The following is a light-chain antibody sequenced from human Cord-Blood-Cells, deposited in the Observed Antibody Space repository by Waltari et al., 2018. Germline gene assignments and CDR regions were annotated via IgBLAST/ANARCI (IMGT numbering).Light chain of an antibody. CDR1: QSSSSD. CDR2: AAS. Sequence: DIQMTQTPPSLSASVGERVTITCRASQSSSSDVNWYQQKPGKAPKLLIYAASSLQSGVPSRFSGSGSGTDFTLTISSLQPEDFAAYYCQQSYSTPLTFGGGTKGEIK. J-gene: IGKJ4*01. CDR3: QQSYSTPLT. V-gene: IGKV1-39*01.